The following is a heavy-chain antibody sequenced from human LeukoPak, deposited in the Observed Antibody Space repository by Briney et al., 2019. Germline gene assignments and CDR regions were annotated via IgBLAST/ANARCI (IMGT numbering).Heavy chain of an antibody. D-gene: IGHD6-13*01. CDR3: ARGRIAAAGTGNWFDP. CDR1: GGSFSGYY. V-gene: IGHV4-34*01. Sequence: PSETLSLTCAVYGGSFSGYYWSWIRQPPGKGLEWIGEINHSGSTNYNPSLKSRVTISVDTSKNQFSLKLSSVTAADTAVYYCARGRIAAAGTGNWFDPWGQGTLVTVSS. J-gene: IGHJ5*02. CDR2: INHSGST.